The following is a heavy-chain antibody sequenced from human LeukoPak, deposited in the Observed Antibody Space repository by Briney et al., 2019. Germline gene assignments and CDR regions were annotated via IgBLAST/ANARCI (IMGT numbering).Heavy chain of an antibody. D-gene: IGHD2-15*01. Sequence: ASVKVSCKASGYTFTSYAMNWVRQAPRQGLEWMGWINTNTGNPTYAQDFTGRLVFSLDTSVSTAYLQISSLKAEDTAVYYCARGHCSGGSCYSYYYYYYGMDVWGQGTTVTVSS. CDR3: ARGHCSGGSCYSYYYYYYGMDV. CDR1: GYTFTSYA. J-gene: IGHJ6*02. V-gene: IGHV7-4-1*02. CDR2: INTNTGNP.